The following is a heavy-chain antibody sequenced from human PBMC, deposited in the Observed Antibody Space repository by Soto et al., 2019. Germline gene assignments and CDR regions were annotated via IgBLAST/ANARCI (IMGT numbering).Heavy chain of an antibody. D-gene: IGHD3-10*01. V-gene: IGHV3-23*01. CDR1: GFTFSSYA. CDR2: ISGSSSST. J-gene: IGHJ5*02. CDR3: AKDGGGLWFGDHGFEP. Sequence: PGGSLRLSCAASGFTFSSYAMSWVRQAPGMRLEWVSGISGSSSSTYYADSVKGRFTISRDNSKNTLYLQMNSLRAEDTAIYYCAKDGGGLWFGDHGFEPWGQGTLVTVS.